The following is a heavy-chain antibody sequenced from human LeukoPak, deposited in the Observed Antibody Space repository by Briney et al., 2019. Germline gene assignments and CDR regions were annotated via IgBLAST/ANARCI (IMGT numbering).Heavy chain of an antibody. CDR2: ISTNNGNT. Sequence: ASVKLSCKASGYTFTSYGINWVRQAPGQGLEWMGCISTNNGNTNYAHKLQGRVTMTTDTSTTTAYMELRSLTSDDTAVYYCARDPTTQTFDYWGRGTVVTVSS. V-gene: IGHV1-18*01. D-gene: IGHD4-11*01. CDR1: GYTFTSYG. CDR3: ARDPTTQTFDY. J-gene: IGHJ4*02.